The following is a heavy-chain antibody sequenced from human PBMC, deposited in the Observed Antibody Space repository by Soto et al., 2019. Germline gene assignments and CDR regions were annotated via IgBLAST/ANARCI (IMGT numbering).Heavy chain of an antibody. D-gene: IGHD5-12*01. Sequence: QVTLKESGPVLVKPTETLTLTCTVSEFSLSIARMGVSWIRQPPGKALEWLAHIFSNDEKSYSTSLKSRLTTSXXPSKRQVVLTMTNMDPMDTATYYCARIRDGYTIDYWGQGTLVTVSS. J-gene: IGHJ4*02. CDR3: ARIRDGYTIDY. V-gene: IGHV2-26*01. CDR2: IFSNDEK. CDR1: EFSLSIARMG.